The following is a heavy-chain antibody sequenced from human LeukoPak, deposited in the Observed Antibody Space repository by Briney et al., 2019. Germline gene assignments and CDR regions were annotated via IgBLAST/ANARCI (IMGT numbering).Heavy chain of an antibody. J-gene: IGHJ4*02. CDR3: ARGSNGVVDPYYFDY. CDR2: IYHSGST. V-gene: IGHV4-38-2*02. Sequence: SETLSLTCTVSGYSISSGYYWGWIRQPPGKGLEWIGSIYHSGSTYYNPSLKSRVTISVDTSKNQFSLKLSSVTAADTAVYYRARGSNGVVDPYYFDYWGQGTLVTVSS. D-gene: IGHD2-8*01. CDR1: GYSISSGYY.